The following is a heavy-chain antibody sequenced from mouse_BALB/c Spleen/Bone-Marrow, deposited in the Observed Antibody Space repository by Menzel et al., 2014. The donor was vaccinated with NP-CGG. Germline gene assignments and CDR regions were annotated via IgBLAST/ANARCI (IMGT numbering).Heavy chain of an antibody. J-gene: IGHJ2*01. CDR2: INPYNDGT. V-gene: IGHV1-14*01. Sequence: EVQLQQSGPELVKPGASVKMSCKASGYTFSSYIMHWVKQKPGQGLEWIGYINPYNDGTNYNEKFKGKATLTSDKSSSTACMELSSLTSEDSAVYYCAAGRDYFDYWGQGTTLTVSS. CDR1: GYTFSSYI. D-gene: IGHD4-1*01. CDR3: AAGRDYFDY.